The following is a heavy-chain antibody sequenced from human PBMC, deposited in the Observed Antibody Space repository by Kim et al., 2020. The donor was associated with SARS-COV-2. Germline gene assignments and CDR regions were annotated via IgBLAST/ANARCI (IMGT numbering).Heavy chain of an antibody. Sequence: GGSLRLSCAASGFTFGGVSMAWVRQAPGKGLEWVSGISGWGDSTYYTNSVEGRFSISRDNSKNTLYLQLDSLRAEDTAIYYCATEGAPRYFADWGPGT. J-gene: IGHJ4*02. CDR1: GFTFGGVS. CDR3: ATEGAPRYFAD. CDR2: ISGWGDST. D-gene: IGHD1-26*01. V-gene: IGHV3-23*01.